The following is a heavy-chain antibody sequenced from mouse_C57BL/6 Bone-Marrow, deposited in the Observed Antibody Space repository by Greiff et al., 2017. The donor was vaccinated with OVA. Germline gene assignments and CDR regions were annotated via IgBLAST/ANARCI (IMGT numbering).Heavy chain of an antibody. Sequence: EVQRVESGPELVKPGASVKISCKASGYSFTGYYMNWVKQSPEKSLEWIGELNPSTGGTTYNQKFKAKATLTVDKSSSTAYMQLKSLTAEDSAVYDCAREGNDEGFDYWGQGTTLTVSS. J-gene: IGHJ2*01. CDR1: GYSFTGYY. CDR3: AREGNDEGFDY. V-gene: IGHV1-42*01. CDR2: LNPSTGGT. D-gene: IGHD2-12*01.